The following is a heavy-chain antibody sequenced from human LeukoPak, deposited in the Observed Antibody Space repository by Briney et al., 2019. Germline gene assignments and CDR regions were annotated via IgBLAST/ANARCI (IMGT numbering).Heavy chain of an antibody. CDR1: GYTLSTYT. CDR3: ARDPRVLTADDAFDI. CDR2: IYAGNGNV. D-gene: IGHD1-1*01. Sequence: ASVKVSCKASGYTLSTYTMHWLRQAPGQRPEWMGCIYAGNGNVKYSQNFQARVTITRDTSANTAYLELSSLRSEDTAVYYCARDPRVLTADDAFDIWGQGTMVTVSS. V-gene: IGHV1-3*01. J-gene: IGHJ3*02.